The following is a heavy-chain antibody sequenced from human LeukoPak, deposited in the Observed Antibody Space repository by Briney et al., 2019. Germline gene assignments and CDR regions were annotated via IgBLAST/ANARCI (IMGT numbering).Heavy chain of an antibody. Sequence: FXXSGGSIYYADSVKGRFTIPRDNSQNTLYLQMNSLRAEDKAVYYCAKDTKSNYYGSGDYAFDIWGQGTMVTVSS. D-gene: IGHD3-10*01. V-gene: IGHV3-23*01. CDR3: AKDTKSNYYGSGDYAFDI. J-gene: IGHJ3*02. CDR2: FXXSGGSI.